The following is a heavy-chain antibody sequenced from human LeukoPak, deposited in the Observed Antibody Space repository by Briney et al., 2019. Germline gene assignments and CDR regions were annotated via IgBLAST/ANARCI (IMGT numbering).Heavy chain of an antibody. CDR1: GGSISSSNW. D-gene: IGHD5/OR15-5a*01. CDR2: IYHSGST. CDR3: ARDPNIVSTVTLRAFDI. J-gene: IGHJ3*02. Sequence: SGTLSLTCAVSGGSISSSNWWSWVRQPSGKGLEWIGEIYHSGSTNYNPSLKSRVTISVDTSKNQFSLKLSSVTAADTAVYYCARDPNIVSTVTLRAFDIWGQGTMVSVSS. V-gene: IGHV4-4*02.